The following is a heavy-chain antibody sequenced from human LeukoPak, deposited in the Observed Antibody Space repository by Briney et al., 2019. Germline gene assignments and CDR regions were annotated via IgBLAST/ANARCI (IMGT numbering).Heavy chain of an antibody. J-gene: IGHJ6*04. CDR3: ARDSEYCSSTSCYGYYYYGMDV. D-gene: IGHD2-2*01. CDR1: GGSISSGDYY. CDR2: IYYSGST. V-gene: IGHV4-30-4*01. Sequence: SETLSLTCTVSGGSISSGDYYWSWIRQPPGKGLEWIGYIYYSGSTYYNPSLKSRVTISVDTSKNQFSLKLSSVTAADTAVYYCARDSEYCSSTSCYGYYYYGMDVWGEGTTVTVSS.